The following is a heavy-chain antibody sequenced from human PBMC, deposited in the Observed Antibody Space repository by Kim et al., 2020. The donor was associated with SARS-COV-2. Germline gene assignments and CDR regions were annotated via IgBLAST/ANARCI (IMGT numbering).Heavy chain of an antibody. Sequence: GGSLRLSCAASGFTFSGYEMNWVRQAPGKGLEWVSYITSSGSTIYYADSVKGRFTISRDNAKNSLYLQMNSLRAEDTAVYYCARARARITIFGVVPPGFDYWGQGTLVTVYS. CDR1: GFTFSGYE. CDR3: ARARARITIFGVVPPGFDY. V-gene: IGHV3-48*03. J-gene: IGHJ4*02. CDR2: ITSSGSTI. D-gene: IGHD3-3*01.